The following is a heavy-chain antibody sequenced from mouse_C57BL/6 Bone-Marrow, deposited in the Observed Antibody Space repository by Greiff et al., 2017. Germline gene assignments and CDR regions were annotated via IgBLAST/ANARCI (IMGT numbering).Heavy chain of an antibody. CDR3: ARHEGLYDPWFAY. CDR2: ISNGGGRT. Sequence: EVKLVESGGGLVQPGGSLKLSCAASGFTFSDYYMYWVRQTPEKRLEWVAYISNGGGRTYYPDTVKGRFTISRDNAKNTLYLQMSRLKSEDTAMYYWARHEGLYDPWFAYWGQGTLVTVSA. J-gene: IGHJ3*01. CDR1: GFTFSDYY. V-gene: IGHV5-12*01. D-gene: IGHD2-3*01.